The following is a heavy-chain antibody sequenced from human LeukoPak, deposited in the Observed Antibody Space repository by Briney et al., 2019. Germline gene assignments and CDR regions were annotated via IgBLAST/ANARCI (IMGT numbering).Heavy chain of an antibody. D-gene: IGHD2-2*01. Sequence: SETLSLTCNVSGGSISGYYWTWLRQPPGKGLEWIGFIYYSGITNYNPSLKSRVTFSVDTPKNQFSLKLKSVTAADTAVYCCARMEEGLGQCRSSGCYWLDPWGQGTLVTVSS. J-gene: IGHJ5*02. CDR2: IYYSGIT. CDR3: ARMEEGLGQCRSSGCYWLDP. CDR1: GGSISGYY. V-gene: IGHV4-59*01.